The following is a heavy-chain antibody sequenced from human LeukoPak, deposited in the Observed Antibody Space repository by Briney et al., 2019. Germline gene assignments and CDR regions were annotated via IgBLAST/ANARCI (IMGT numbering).Heavy chain of an antibody. D-gene: IGHD3-10*01. Sequence: GGSLRLSCAASGFTFSRYAMNWVRQAPGKGLEWVSGISGSGGSTYYADSVKGRFTISRDNSKNTLYLQMNSLRAEDTAIYYCAKRGPIYSASPGNYFDYWGQGTLVTVSS. CDR1: GFTFSRYA. J-gene: IGHJ4*02. CDR3: AKRGPIYSASPGNYFDY. CDR2: ISGSGGST. V-gene: IGHV3-23*01.